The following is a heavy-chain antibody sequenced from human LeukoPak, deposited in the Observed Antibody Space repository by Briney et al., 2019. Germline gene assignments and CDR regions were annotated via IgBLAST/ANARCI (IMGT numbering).Heavy chain of an antibody. D-gene: IGHD6-13*01. CDR2: ISSSGITL. J-gene: IGHJ6*03. CDR3: ARDGAAAGSDYYYYMDV. Sequence: PGGSLRLSCAASGFPFSDYFMSWIRQAPGKGLEWISYISSSGITLYYAESVKGRFTTSRDNAKNSLYLQMNSLRAEDTAVYYCARDGAAAGSDYYYYMDVWGKGTTVTVSS. CDR1: GFPFSDYF. V-gene: IGHV3-11*04.